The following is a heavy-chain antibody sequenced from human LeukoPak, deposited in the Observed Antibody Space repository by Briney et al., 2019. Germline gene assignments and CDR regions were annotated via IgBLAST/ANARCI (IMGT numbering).Heavy chain of an antibody. J-gene: IGHJ5*02. Sequence: PSGTLSLTCTVSGGSISSSSYYWGWIRQPPGKGLEWIGSIYYSGSTYYNPSLKSRVTISVDTSKNQFSLKLSSVTAADTAVYYCARQGDIVVVPAATNWFDPWGQGTLVTVSS. CDR1: GGSISSSSYY. V-gene: IGHV4-39*01. D-gene: IGHD2-2*01. CDR2: IYYSGST. CDR3: ARQGDIVVVPAATNWFDP.